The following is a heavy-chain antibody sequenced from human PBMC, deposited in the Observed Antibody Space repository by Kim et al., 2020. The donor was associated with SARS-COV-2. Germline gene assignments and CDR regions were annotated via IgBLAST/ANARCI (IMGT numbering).Heavy chain of an antibody. Sequence: GGSLRLSCAASGFTFSSYGMHWVRQAPGKGLEWVAVISYDGSNKYYADSVKGRFTISRDNSKNTLYLQMNSLRAEDTAVYYCAKGHSSSDYYFDYWGQGTLVTVSS. V-gene: IGHV3-30*18. CDR1: GFTFSSYG. D-gene: IGHD6-13*01. J-gene: IGHJ4*02. CDR2: ISYDGSNK. CDR3: AKGHSSSDYYFDY.